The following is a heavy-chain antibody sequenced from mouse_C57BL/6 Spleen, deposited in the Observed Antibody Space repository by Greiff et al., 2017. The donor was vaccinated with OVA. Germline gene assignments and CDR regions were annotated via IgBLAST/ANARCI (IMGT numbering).Heavy chain of an antibody. CDR1: GYAFTNYL. D-gene: IGHD1-1*01. V-gene: IGHV1-54*01. J-gene: IGHJ2*01. CDR3: ARYGTYYGSSHHY. Sequence: VKVVESGAELVRPGTSVKVSCKASGYAFTNYLIEWVKQRPGQGLEWIGVINPGSGGTNYNEKFKGKATLTADKSSSTAYMQLSSLTSEDSAVYFCARYGTYYGSSHHYWGQGTTLTVSS. CDR2: INPGSGGT.